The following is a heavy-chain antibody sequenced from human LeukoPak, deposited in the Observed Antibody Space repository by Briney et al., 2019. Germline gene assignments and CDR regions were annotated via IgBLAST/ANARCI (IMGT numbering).Heavy chain of an antibody. CDR3: ARLNRDVLLWFGAWGFDP. Sequence: PSETLSLTCTVSGGSISSSSYYWGWICQPPGKGLEWIGSIYYSGSTYYNPSLKSRVTISVDTSKNQFSLKLSSVTAADTAVYYCARLNRDVLLWFGAWGFDPWGQGTLVTVSS. CDR2: IYYSGST. J-gene: IGHJ5*02. CDR1: GGSISSSSYY. V-gene: IGHV4-39*01. D-gene: IGHD3-10*01.